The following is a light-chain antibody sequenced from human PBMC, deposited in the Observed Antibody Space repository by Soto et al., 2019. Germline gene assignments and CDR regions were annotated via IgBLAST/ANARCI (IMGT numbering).Light chain of an antibody. CDR2: DIS. CDR3: QQYNNWPS. J-gene: IGKJ5*01. V-gene: IGKV3-15*01. CDR1: LTVSRN. Sequence: EIVLTHSPGTLSLSPWEIATLSCRASLTVSRNLAWYQQRPGQAPRLLIYDISNRAAGVPARFSGSGSETESTLTIRSLQSEDFAVYFCQQYNNWPSFGQGTRLEIK.